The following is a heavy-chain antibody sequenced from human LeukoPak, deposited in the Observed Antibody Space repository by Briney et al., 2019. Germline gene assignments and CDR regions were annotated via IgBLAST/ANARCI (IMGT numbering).Heavy chain of an antibody. Sequence: SETLSLTCTVSGGSISSSGSYWGWIRQPPGKGLEWIGSIYYSGNTYNPSLKSRVTISVDTSKNQFSLNLSSVNAADTAVYYCARVMAARREDLNWFDPWGQGTLVTVSS. CDR2: IYYSGNT. CDR3: ARVMAARREDLNWFDP. CDR1: GGSISSSGSY. D-gene: IGHD6-6*01. J-gene: IGHJ5*02. V-gene: IGHV4-39*07.